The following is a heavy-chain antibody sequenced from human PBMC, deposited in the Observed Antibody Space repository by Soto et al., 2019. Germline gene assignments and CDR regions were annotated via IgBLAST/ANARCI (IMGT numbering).Heavy chain of an antibody. J-gene: IGHJ5*02. V-gene: IGHV1-69*05. CDR2: IIPNSGTA. Sequence: SVKVSCKASGGTFSSYAMSWVRQAPVQGLEWMGWIIPNSGTANYAQKFQGRVTMTIDKSTSTAYMDLMSLTSDDTAVYYCARVIPGVEAWFDPWGQGTLVTVSS. CDR1: GGTFSSYA. D-gene: IGHD2-2*01. CDR3: ARVIPGVEAWFDP.